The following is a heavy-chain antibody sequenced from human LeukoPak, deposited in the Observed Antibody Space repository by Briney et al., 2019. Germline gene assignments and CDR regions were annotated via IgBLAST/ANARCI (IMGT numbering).Heavy chain of an antibody. Sequence: GGSLRLSCAASGFTFSSYAMSWLRQAPGKGLEWVSAISGSGGSTYYADSVKGRFTISRDNSKNTLYLQMNSLRAEDTAVYYCAKGHSSGWYEGYFDYWGQGTQVTVSS. CDR2: ISGSGGST. V-gene: IGHV3-23*01. CDR3: AKGHSSGWYEGYFDY. J-gene: IGHJ4*02. CDR1: GFTFSSYA. D-gene: IGHD6-19*01.